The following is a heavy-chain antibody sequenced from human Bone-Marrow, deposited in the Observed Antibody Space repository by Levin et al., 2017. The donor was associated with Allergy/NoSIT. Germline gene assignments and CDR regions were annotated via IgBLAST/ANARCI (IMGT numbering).Heavy chain of an antibody. Sequence: NPSETLSLTCTVMGSITDYYVSWIRQTPGKGLEWIGYISHTGSTNYSPSLKGRVTMSVDTSKNHFSLRLISVTPADTAVYFCTRGGAARPGYWGQGLSVTVSS. V-gene: IGHV4-59*01. D-gene: IGHD1-26*01. CDR2: ISHTGST. CDR1: GSITDYY. J-gene: IGHJ6*02. CDR3: TRGGAARPGY.